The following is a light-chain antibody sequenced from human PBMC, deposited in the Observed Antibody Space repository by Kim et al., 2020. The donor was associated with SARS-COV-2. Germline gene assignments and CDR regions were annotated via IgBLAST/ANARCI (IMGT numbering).Light chain of an antibody. CDR1: QTVISNY. Sequence: EIVLTQSPGTLSLSPGERATLSCRASQTVISNYLAWYQQKPGQAPRLLIYGASSRATGIPDRFSGSGSGTDFTLTISRLEPEDFAVYNWQQYGSSPLTFGGGTKVKIK. CDR2: GAS. J-gene: IGKJ4*01. CDR3: QQYGSSPLT. V-gene: IGKV3-20*01.